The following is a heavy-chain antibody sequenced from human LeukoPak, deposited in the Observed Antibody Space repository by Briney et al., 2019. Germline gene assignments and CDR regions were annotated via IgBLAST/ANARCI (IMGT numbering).Heavy chain of an antibody. V-gene: IGHV5-51*01. CDR2: IYPGDSGT. D-gene: IGHD3-10*01. Sequence: GESLKISCRGSGYSFTSYWIGWVRQMPGKGLEWMGIIYPGDSGTRYSPSFQGQVTISADKSISTAYLQWSSLKASDTAMYYCARPRVHYYGSGSPDHDAFDIWGQGTMVTVSS. CDR1: GYSFTSYW. J-gene: IGHJ3*02. CDR3: ARPRVHYYGSGSPDHDAFDI.